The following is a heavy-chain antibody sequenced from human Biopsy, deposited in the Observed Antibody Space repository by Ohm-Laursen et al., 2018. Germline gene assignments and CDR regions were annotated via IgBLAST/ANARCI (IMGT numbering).Heavy chain of an antibody. CDR2: IDGSGSST. Sequence: SLRLSCSASGFTFENYAMNWVRQAPGKGLEWVSGIDGSGSSTYYADSVKGRFTISRDNSKNTLYLQMNSLRAEDTAVYYCAEGDWIYYFDYWGQGTLVTVSS. CDR1: GFTFENYA. J-gene: IGHJ4*02. D-gene: IGHD2-21*02. CDR3: AEGDWIYYFDY. V-gene: IGHV3-23*05.